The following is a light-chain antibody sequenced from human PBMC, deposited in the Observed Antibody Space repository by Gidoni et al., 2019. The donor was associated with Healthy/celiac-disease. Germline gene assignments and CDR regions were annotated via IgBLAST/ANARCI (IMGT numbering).Light chain of an antibody. Sequence: DIQMTQSPSSLSASVGDRVPITCRASQSSSSYLNWYQQKAGKAPTLLIYAASSVKSGVPSRFSGSGSGTDFTLTISSLQPEDFETYYWQQSYSTPRSFXXXTKLEIK. V-gene: IGKV1-39*01. CDR3: QQSYSTPRS. CDR2: AAS. CDR1: QSSSSY. J-gene: IGKJ2*04.